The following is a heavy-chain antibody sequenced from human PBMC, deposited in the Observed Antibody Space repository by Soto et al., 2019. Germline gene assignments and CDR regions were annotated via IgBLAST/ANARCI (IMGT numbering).Heavy chain of an antibody. D-gene: IGHD3-16*02. CDR1: GGSFSGYY. CDR3: ARMFSGDYVWGSYRYTASAHDY. J-gene: IGHJ4*02. V-gene: IGHV4-34*01. CDR2: INHSGST. Sequence: TSETLSLTCAVYGGSFSGYYWSWIRQPPGKGLEWIGEINHSGSTNYNPSLKSRVTISVDTSKNQFSLKLSSVTAADTAVYYCARMFSGDYVWGSYRYTASAHDYWGQGTLVTVSS.